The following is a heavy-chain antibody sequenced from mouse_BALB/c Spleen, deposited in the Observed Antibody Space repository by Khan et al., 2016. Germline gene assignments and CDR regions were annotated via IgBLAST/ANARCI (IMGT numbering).Heavy chain of an antibody. CDR1: GFSLTSYV. Sequence: VQLQESGPGLVAPSQSLSITCTVSGFSLTSYVIHWIRQPPGKGLEWLGVIWAGGSTNYNSALMSRLSISKDNSKSQVFLKMNSLQTDDTAMYYCAREEGGKWGYAIDYWGQGTSVTVSS. CDR2: IWAGGST. V-gene: IGHV2-9*02. CDR3: AREEGGKWGYAIDY. D-gene: IGHD2-1*01. J-gene: IGHJ4*01.